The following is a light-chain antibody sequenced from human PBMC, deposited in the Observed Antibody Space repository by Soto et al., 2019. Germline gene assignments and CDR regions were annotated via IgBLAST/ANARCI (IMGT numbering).Light chain of an antibody. Sequence: DIQMTQSPSTLSASVGDRVTITCRASQSISSWLAWYQQKPGKAPKLLIYDASSLESRVPSRFSGSGSGTEFTLTISSLQPDDFATYYCRQYNSYSWTFGQGTKVDIK. V-gene: IGKV1-5*01. J-gene: IGKJ1*01. CDR2: DAS. CDR3: RQYNSYSWT. CDR1: QSISSW.